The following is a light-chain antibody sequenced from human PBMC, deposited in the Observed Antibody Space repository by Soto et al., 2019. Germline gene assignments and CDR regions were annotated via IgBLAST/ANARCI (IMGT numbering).Light chain of an antibody. Sequence: EIVMTQSPATLSVSPGERATLSCRASQSVGRNLAWYQQKPGQAPRLLIYGASTRATAIPARFSGSGSGTDFTLTINSLQSEDFASDSCQQYNHCPQLTFCGGTKEEIK. CDR3: QQYNHCPQLT. CDR2: GAS. V-gene: IGKV3-15*01. J-gene: IGKJ4*01. CDR1: QSVGRN.